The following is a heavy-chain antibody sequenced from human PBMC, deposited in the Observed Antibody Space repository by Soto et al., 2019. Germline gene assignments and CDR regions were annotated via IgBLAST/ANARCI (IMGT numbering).Heavy chain of an antibody. CDR1: GGTSISYA. CDR3: ALPNYYDSSGYYYEFDY. J-gene: IGHJ4*02. D-gene: IGHD3-22*01. Sequence: SVKVSCKASGGTSISYAISWVRQAPGQGLEWMGGIIPIFGTANYAQKFQGRVTITADESTSTAYMELSSLRSEDTAVYYCALPNYYDSSGYYYEFDYWSQGTLVTV. CDR2: IIPIFGTA. V-gene: IGHV1-69*13.